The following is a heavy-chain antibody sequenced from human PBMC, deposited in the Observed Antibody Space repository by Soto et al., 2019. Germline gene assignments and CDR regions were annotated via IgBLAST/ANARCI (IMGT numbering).Heavy chain of an antibody. D-gene: IGHD2-21*01. CDR3: TKGMHSSD. CDR1: GFTFSSYA. CDR2: IVPGGGDT. Sequence: EVQMLESGGGVVQPGGSLRLSCAASGFTFSSYAMNWVRQSPGKGLEWVSGIVPGGGDTYYADSVRGLFTISRDNSRSTLSLQMSSLRDEDTAIYYFTKGMHSSDWGRGTLVTVSS. J-gene: IGHJ4*02. V-gene: IGHV3-23*01.